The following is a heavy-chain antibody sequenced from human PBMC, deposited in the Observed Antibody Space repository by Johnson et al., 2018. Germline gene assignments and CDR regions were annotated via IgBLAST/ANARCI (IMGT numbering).Heavy chain of an antibody. V-gene: IGHV3-66*02. CDR2: IYSGGST. Sequence: VQLQESGGGLVQPGGSXRLSCAASGFTVSSNYMSWVRQAPGKGLEWVSVIYSGGSTNYADSVKGRFIISRDYSKNTVYLQMNTLRAEDTAVYYCATDDLMEIPAVWGSGATVTVSS. CDR1: GFTVSSNY. J-gene: IGHJ6*04. D-gene: IGHD3-3*01. CDR3: ATDDLMEIPAV.